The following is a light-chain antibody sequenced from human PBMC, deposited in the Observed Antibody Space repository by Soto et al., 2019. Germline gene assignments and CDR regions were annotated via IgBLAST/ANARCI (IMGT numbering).Light chain of an antibody. CDR3: KQYGSSGT. CDR1: QSVSTNY. V-gene: IGKV3-20*01. CDR2: GAS. J-gene: IGKJ1*01. Sequence: VFTQSPVTLTRSRGERATLSCRASQSVSTNYLAWYQQQPGQAPRCPIFGASNRATGIPDRFSGSGSGIEFTLTISRMEPEDFAVYYCKQYGSSGTFGQGTKVDIK.